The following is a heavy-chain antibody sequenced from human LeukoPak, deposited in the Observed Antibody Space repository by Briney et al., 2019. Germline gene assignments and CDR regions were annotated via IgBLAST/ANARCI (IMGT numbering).Heavy chain of an antibody. CDR1: GYTFTSYY. CDR2: INPSGGST. J-gene: IGHJ4*02. CDR3: ATLTGNYYDSSGYFDY. Sequence: ASVKVSFKASGYTFTSYYMHWVRQAPGQGLERMGIINPSGGSTSYAQKFQGRVTMTRDTSTSTVYMELSSLRSEDTAVYYCATLTGNYYDSSGYFDYWGQGTLVTVSS. V-gene: IGHV1-46*01. D-gene: IGHD3-22*01.